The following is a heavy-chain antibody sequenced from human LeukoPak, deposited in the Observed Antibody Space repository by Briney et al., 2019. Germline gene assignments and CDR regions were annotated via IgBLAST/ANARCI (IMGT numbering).Heavy chain of an antibody. CDR3: ARSIMRGTVGFDP. CDR1: GFTFSSYS. V-gene: IGHV3-21*01. CDR2: ISSSSSYT. D-gene: IGHD3-16*01. J-gene: IGHJ5*02. Sequence: GGSLRLSCAASGFTFSSYSMNWVRQAPGKGLEWVSSISSSSSYTYYADSVKGRFTISRDNAKNSLYLQMNSLRAEDTAVYYCARSIMRGTVGFDPWAREPWSPSPQ.